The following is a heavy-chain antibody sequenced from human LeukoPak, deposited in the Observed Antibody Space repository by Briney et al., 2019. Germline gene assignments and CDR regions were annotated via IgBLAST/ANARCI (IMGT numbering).Heavy chain of an antibody. Sequence: SETLSLTCTVSGGSISSSSYYWGWIRQPPGKGLEWIGSIYYSGSTYYNPSLKSRVTISVDTSKNQFSLKLSSVTAADTAVYHCARALRGYYMDVWGKGTTVTVSS. CDR2: IYYSGST. J-gene: IGHJ6*03. D-gene: IGHD3-10*01. V-gene: IGHV4-39*07. CDR3: ARALRGYYMDV. CDR1: GGSISSSSYY.